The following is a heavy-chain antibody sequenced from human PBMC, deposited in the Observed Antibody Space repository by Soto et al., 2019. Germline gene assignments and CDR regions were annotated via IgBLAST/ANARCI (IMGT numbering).Heavy chain of an antibody. CDR2: IYYSGST. Sequence: SETLSLTCTVSGGSISSGDYYWSLIRQPPGKGLEWIGYIYYSGSTFYKTSLKNRVTISLDTSKIHFSLKLGSVTAAATAVYDCGREGGDNWFDPWGQGTLVTVSS. CDR1: GGSISSGDYY. D-gene: IGHD3-16*01. CDR3: GREGGDNWFDP. J-gene: IGHJ5*02. V-gene: IGHV4-30-4*01.